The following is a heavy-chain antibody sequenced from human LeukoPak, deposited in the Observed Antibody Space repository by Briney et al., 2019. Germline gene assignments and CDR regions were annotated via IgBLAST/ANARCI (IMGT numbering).Heavy chain of an antibody. D-gene: IGHD1-14*01. CDR2: IHNSGRT. Sequence: SETLSLTCSVSGGSVSSYYRSWIRQSPGKGLEWIGYIHNSGRTNYNPSLKSRVTGFVDTSKNQVSLRLSSVTAADTAVYYCARHGTISSESYFDYWGQGALVTVSS. V-gene: IGHV4-59*08. CDR1: GGSVSSYY. J-gene: IGHJ4*02. CDR3: ARHGTISSESYFDY.